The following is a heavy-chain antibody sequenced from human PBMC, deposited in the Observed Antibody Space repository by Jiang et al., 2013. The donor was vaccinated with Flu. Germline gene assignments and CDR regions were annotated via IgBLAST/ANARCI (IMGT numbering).Heavy chain of an antibody. V-gene: IGHV4-59*11. Sequence: GLVKPSETLSLTCTVSGASISGHYWSWIRQPPGKGLEWIGYVYYSGSINIQPSLRSRVTMSVDTSKNQFSLKLSSVTAADTAVYYCARGMTFLIAWGQGTLVTVSS. D-gene: IGHD2/OR15-2a*01. CDR1: GASISGHY. J-gene: IGHJ4*02. CDR2: VYYSGSI. CDR3: ARGMTFLIA.